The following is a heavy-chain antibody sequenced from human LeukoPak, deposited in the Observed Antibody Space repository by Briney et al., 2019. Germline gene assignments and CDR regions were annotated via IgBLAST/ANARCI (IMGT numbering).Heavy chain of an antibody. D-gene: IGHD3-10*01. Sequence: GGSLRLSCAASGFTFSTYSMNWVRQAPGKGPEWVSYISSSSRIIHYAESVKGRFTISRDNAKNSLYVQMNSLRDEDTAVYYCARGHKGSGELKYFYGMDVWGQGTTVTVSS. CDR1: GFTFSTYS. V-gene: IGHV3-48*02. CDR2: ISSSSRII. J-gene: IGHJ6*02. CDR3: ARGHKGSGELKYFYGMDV.